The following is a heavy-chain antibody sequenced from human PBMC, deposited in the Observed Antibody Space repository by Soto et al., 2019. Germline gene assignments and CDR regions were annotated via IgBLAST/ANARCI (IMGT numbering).Heavy chain of an antibody. CDR3: ARSQYYDFWSGSPYYYYYGMDV. CDR2: IIPIFGTA. CDR1: GGTFSSYA. Sequence: ASVKVSCKASGGTFSSYAISWVRQTPGQGLEWMGGIIPIFGTANYAQKFQGRVTITADKSTSTAYMELSSLRSEDTAVYYCARSQYYDFWSGSPYYYYYGMDVWGQGSKGTVSS. J-gene: IGHJ6*02. V-gene: IGHV1-69*06. D-gene: IGHD3-3*01.